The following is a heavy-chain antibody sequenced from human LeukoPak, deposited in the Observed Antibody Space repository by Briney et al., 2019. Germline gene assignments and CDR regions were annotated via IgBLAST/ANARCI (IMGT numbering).Heavy chain of an antibody. D-gene: IGHD3-22*01. CDR3: ASFSGSYYDSSPNH. J-gene: IGHJ5*02. CDR1: GGSISSSSYY. Sequence: SETLSLTCTVSGGSISSSSYYWGWIRQPPGKGLEWIGSIYYSGSAYYNPSLKSRVTISVDTSKNQFSLKLSSVTAADTAVYYCASFSGSYYDSSPNHWGQGTLVTVSS. V-gene: IGHV4-39*01. CDR2: IYYSGSA.